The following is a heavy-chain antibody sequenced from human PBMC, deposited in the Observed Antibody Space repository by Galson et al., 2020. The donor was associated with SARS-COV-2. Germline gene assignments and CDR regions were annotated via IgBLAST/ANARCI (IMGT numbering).Heavy chain of an antibody. CDR2: IDWADDK. D-gene: IGHD3-9*01. V-gene: IGHV2-70*17. CDR3: ARHILSDYYKD. CDR1: GFSLLTSGMC. J-gene: IGHJ4*02. Sequence: SGPTLVKPTQTVTLTCTFSGFSLLTSGMCVSWIRQPPGKALEWLARIDWADDKLYRTSLKTRLTISKDTPKNQVVPTMTNVDPVDTATYYCARHILSDYYKDWGQGTLVTVSS.